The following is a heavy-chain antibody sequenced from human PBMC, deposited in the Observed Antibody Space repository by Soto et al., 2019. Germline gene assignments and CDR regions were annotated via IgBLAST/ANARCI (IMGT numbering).Heavy chain of an antibody. J-gene: IGHJ4*02. D-gene: IGHD4-17*01. CDR3: ARGAMWPPRATVTMVD. Sequence: VQLQESGPGLVKPSGTLSLTCAVSGGSISSSNWWSWVHQPPGKGLEWIGEIYHSGSTNYNPSLKRRVTISVDKSKNQFSLKLSSVTAADTAVYYCARGAMWPPRATVTMVDWGQGTLVTVSS. V-gene: IGHV4-4*02. CDR1: GGSISSSNW. CDR2: IYHSGST.